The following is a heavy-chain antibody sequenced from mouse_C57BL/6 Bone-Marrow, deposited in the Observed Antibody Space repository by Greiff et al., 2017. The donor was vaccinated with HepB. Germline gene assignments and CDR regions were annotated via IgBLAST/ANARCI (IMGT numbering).Heavy chain of an antibody. D-gene: IGHD2-1*01. CDR3: TFYGNYPYFDY. Sequence: EVQLQQSGAELVRPGASVKLSCTASGFNIKDDYMHWVKQRPEQGLEWIGWIDPENGDTEYASKFQGKATITADTSSNTAYLQLSSLTSEDTAVYCCTFYGNYPYFDYWGQGTTLTVSS. CDR2: IDPENGDT. CDR1: GFNIKDDY. V-gene: IGHV14-4*01. J-gene: IGHJ2*01.